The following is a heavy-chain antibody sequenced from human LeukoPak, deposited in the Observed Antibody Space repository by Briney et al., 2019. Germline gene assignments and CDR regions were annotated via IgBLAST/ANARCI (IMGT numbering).Heavy chain of an antibody. CDR3: ARGIRSLGDY. Sequence: GGSLRLSCAASGFTFSSYEMNWVRQAQGKGLEWVSYISSSGSTIYYADSVKSRFTNSRDNAKNPMYLQMNSLRAEDTAVYCCARGIRSLGDYRGQGTLVTVSS. J-gene: IGHJ4*02. V-gene: IGHV3-48*03. CDR1: GFTFSSYE. CDR2: ISSSGSTI.